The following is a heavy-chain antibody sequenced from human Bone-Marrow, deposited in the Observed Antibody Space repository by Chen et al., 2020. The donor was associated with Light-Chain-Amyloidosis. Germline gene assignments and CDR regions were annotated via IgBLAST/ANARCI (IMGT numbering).Heavy chain of an antibody. D-gene: IGHD6-13*01. CDR1: GFTFDDYS. V-gene: IGHV3-20*04. CDR2: FNCIGGST. Sequence: VQLVESGGGVVRPGGSLRLSCAASGFTFDDYSMSWVRQAPGKGLEWVSGFNCIGGSTCYAVSLKGRFTISRDNAKNSLYLQMNSLRAEDTALYYCARSSSWYGYYYYMDVWGKGTTVTVSS. J-gene: IGHJ6*03. CDR3: ARSSSWYGYYYYMDV.